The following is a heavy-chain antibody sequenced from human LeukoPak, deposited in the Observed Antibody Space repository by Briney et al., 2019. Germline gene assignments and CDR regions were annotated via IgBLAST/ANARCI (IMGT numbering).Heavy chain of an antibody. CDR3: AKDGTGRAAAGTSPFDY. CDR2: ISGGGKT. V-gene: IGHV3-23*01. J-gene: IGHJ4*02. D-gene: IGHD6-13*01. Sequence: GGSLRLSCAASGFTFSRNDMSWVRQAPGKGLEWVSDISGGGKTNYADSVKGRFTISRDNSKNTLYLQMNSLRAEDTAVYYCAKDGTGRAAAGTSPFDYWGQGTLVTVSS. CDR1: GFTFSRND.